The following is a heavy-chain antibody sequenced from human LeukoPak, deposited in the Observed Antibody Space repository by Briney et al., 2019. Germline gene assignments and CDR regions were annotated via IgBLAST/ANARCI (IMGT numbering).Heavy chain of an antibody. CDR2: ISTSGST. Sequence: SQTLSLTCPVSGGSISSGTYYWRWIRQPAGKGLEWIGRISTSGSTYYNPSLKSRVTISVDTSKNQFSLQLSSVTAADTAVYYCARVSYGVSYSTHYYYYMDVWGKGTTVTVSS. CDR1: GGSISSGTYY. J-gene: IGHJ6*03. V-gene: IGHV4-61*02. CDR3: ARVSYGVSYSTHYYYYMDV. D-gene: IGHD6-13*01.